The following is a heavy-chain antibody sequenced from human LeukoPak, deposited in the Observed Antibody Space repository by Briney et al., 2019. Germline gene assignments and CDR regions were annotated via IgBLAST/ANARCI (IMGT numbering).Heavy chain of an antibody. CDR3: AGSWNYFDY. CDR1: GGSFSGYY. Sequence: SETPSLTCAVYGGSFSGYYWSWIRQPPGKGLEWIGEINHSGSTNYNPSLKSRVTISVDTSKNQFSLKLSSVTAADTAVYYCAGSWNYFDYWGQGTLVTVSS. D-gene: IGHD3-10*01. J-gene: IGHJ4*02. CDR2: INHSGST. V-gene: IGHV4-34*01.